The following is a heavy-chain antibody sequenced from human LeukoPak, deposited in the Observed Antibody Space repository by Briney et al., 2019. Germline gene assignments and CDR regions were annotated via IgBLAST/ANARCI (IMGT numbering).Heavy chain of an antibody. CDR1: GGSINKYY. V-gene: IGHV4-59*01. D-gene: IGHD3-9*01. Sequence: PSETLSLTCTVSGGSINKYYWSWIRQSPGKGLEWLGYVHDSAGTIYNPSLKSRVTISVGTSKTQFSLKVTSVTTADTAIYYCAKGRKDFDTNLGPFDSWGQGILVTVSS. CDR3: AKGRKDFDTNLGPFDS. CDR2: VHDSAGT. J-gene: IGHJ4*02.